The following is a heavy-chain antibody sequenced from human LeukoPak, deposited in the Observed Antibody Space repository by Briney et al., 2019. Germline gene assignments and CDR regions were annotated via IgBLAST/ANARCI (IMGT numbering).Heavy chain of an antibody. Sequence: PGGSLRLSCAASGFTFSSYSMNWVRQAPGKGLEWVSSISSSSSYIYYADSVKGRFTISRDNAKNPLYLQMNSLRAEDTAVYYCATAGAYYYDSSGYYLFDYWGQGTLVTVSS. CDR2: ISSSSSYI. J-gene: IGHJ4*02. CDR3: ATAGAYYYDSSGYYLFDY. CDR1: GFTFSSYS. V-gene: IGHV3-21*01. D-gene: IGHD3-22*01.